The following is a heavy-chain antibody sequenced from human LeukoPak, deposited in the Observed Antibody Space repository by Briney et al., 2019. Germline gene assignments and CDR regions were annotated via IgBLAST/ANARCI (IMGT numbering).Heavy chain of an antibody. CDR1: GYTFTSYY. CDR3: AAGPLAFDI. V-gene: IGHV1-46*01. Sequence: ASVKVSCKASGYTFTSYYMHWVRQAPGQGLEWMGIIDPSGGSTSYAQKFQGGVTMTRDMSTSTVYMELSSLRSEDTAVYYCAAGPLAFDIWGQGTMVTVSS. J-gene: IGHJ3*02. CDR2: IDPSGGST.